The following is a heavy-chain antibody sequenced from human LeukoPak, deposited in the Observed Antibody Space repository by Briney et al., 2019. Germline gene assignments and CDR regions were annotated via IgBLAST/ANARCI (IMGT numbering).Heavy chain of an antibody. V-gene: IGHV3-30*18. CDR3: VKTMTGYVWGSPNY. J-gene: IGHJ4*02. CDR2: ISYDGSNK. Sequence: PGGSLRLSCAASGFTFSSYGMHWVRQAPGKGLEWVAVISYDGSNKYYADSVKGRFTISRDNSKNTLYLQMNSLRAEDTAVYYCVKTMTGYVWGSPNYWGQGTLVTVSS. CDR1: GFTFSSYG. D-gene: IGHD3-16*01.